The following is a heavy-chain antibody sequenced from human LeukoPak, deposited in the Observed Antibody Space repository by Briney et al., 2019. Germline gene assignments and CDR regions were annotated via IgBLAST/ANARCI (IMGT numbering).Heavy chain of an antibody. J-gene: IGHJ4*02. CDR2: IRYDGSNK. CDR1: GFTFSSYG. CDR3: AKEGRFLEWLPLYFDY. V-gene: IGHV3-30*02. D-gene: IGHD3-3*01. Sequence: GGSLRLFCAASGFTFSSYGMHWVRQAPGKGLEWVAFIRYDGSNKYYADSVKGRFTISRDNSKYTLYLQMNSLRAEDTAVYYCAKEGRFLEWLPLYFDYWGQGTLVTVSS.